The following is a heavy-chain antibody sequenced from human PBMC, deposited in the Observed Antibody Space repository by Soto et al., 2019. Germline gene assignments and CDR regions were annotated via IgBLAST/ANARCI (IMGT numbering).Heavy chain of an antibody. V-gene: IGHV4-31*03. Sequence: SRLPSHRGRVSGGSIETGGSYWRRKRQRAGEGLEWLGYIYYTGTTYYNPSLGSRVFMSVDMSRSQFYLRLDSVTAADTAIYWCAKDPSPQQIPVVTPGGFDSWGRGTLVT. CDR3: AKDPSPQQIPVVTPGGFDS. CDR2: IYYTGTT. J-gene: IGHJ5*01. D-gene: IGHD2-21*02. CDR1: GGSIETGGSY.